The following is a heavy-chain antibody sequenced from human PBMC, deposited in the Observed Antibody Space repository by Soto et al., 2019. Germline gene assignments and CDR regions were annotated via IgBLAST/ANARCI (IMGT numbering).Heavy chain of an antibody. CDR3: ARGSYYYGSGSYYRYYYYMDV. J-gene: IGHJ6*03. CDR2: INHSGST. V-gene: IGHV4-34*01. D-gene: IGHD3-10*01. Sequence: SETLSLTCAVYGGSFSGYYWSWIRQPPGKGLEWIGEINHSGSTNYNPSLKSRVTISVDTSKNQFSLKLSSVTAADTAVYYCARGSYYYGSGSYYRYYYYMDVWGKGTTVTVSS. CDR1: GGSFSGYY.